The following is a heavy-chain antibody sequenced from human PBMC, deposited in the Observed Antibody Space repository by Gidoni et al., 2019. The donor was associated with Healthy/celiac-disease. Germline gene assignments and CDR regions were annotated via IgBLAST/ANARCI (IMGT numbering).Heavy chain of an antibody. D-gene: IGHD3-22*01. CDR2: IYSGGST. CDR1: GFTVSSNY. J-gene: IGHJ4*02. Sequence: EVQLVETGGGLIQPGGSLRLSCAASGFTVSSNYMSWVRQAPGKGLEWVSVIYSGGSTYYADSVKGRFTISRDNSKNTLYLQMNSLRAEDTAVYYCARAPGYDSSGYYGFDYWGQGTLVTVSS. CDR3: ARAPGYDSSGYYGFDY. V-gene: IGHV3-53*02.